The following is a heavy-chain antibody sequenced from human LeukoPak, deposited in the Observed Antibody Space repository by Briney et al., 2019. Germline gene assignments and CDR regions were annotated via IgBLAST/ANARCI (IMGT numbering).Heavy chain of an antibody. D-gene: IGHD3-9*01. V-gene: IGHV1-24*01. J-gene: IGHJ5*02. CDR2: FDPEDGET. CDR1: GYTLTELS. CDR3: ATVSDILTGGGNENWFDP. Sequence: ASVKVSCKVSGYTLTELSMHWVRHAPGKGLEWMGGFDPEDGETVCAQKFQGRVTMTEATSTDTAYMELSSLRSEGTAVYYCATVSDILTGGGNENWFDPWGQGNLVTVSS.